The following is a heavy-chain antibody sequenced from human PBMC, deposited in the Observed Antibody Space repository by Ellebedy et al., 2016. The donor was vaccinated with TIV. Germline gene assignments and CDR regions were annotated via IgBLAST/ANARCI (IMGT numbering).Heavy chain of an antibody. J-gene: IGHJ4*02. Sequence: SGPTLVKPTQTLTLTCTFSGFSLSTSGVGVGWIRQPPGKALEWLALIYWDDDKRYSPSLKSRLTITKDTSKNQVVLTMTNMDPVDTATYYCAHSPPSSKYYYDSSGYYFDYWGQGTLVTVSS. CDR3: AHSPPSSKYYYDSSGYYFDY. D-gene: IGHD3-22*01. CDR1: GFSLSTSGVG. V-gene: IGHV2-5*02. CDR2: IYWDDDK.